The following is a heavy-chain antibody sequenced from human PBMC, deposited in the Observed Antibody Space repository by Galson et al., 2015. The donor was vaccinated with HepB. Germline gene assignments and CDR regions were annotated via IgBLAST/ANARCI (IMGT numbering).Heavy chain of an antibody. Sequence: SLRLSCAGSGFNFSDYYMSWIRQAPGKGLEWVSYISNGGSTIHYTDSVKGRFTISRDNAKNSLYLQMDSLRAEDTAVYYCARSLGLRPGIAATWWRWDFWGQGTLVTVSS. D-gene: IGHD6-13*01. CDR2: ISNGGSTI. CDR1: GFNFSDYY. CDR3: ARSLGLRPGIAATWWRWDF. J-gene: IGHJ4*02. V-gene: IGHV3-11*01.